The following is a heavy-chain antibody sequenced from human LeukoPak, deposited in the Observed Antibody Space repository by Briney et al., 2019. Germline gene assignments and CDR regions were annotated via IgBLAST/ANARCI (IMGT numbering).Heavy chain of an antibody. CDR2: INPSGGST. D-gene: IGHD3-3*01. CDR3: ARDSNLSYDFWSGYRSYYGMDV. J-gene: IGHJ6*02. CDR1: GYTFTSYY. V-gene: IGHV1-46*01. Sequence: ASVKVSCKASGYTFTSYYMHWVRQAPGQGLEWMGIINPSGGSTSYAQKFQGRVTMTRDTSTSTAYMELRSLRSDDTAVYYCARDSNLSYDFWSGYRSYYGMDVWGQGTTVTVSS.